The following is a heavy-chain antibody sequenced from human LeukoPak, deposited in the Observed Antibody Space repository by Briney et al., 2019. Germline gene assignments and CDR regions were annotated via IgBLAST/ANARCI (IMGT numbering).Heavy chain of an antibody. Sequence: PGGSLRLSCAASGFMFSTYWMTWVRQAPGKGLEWVANIKQDGSEKYYVDSVKGRFTISRDNAKNSLYLQMNSLRAEDTALYYCAKDMGYSGSYLGDYWGQGTLVTVSS. CDR3: AKDMGYSGSYLGDY. CDR2: IKQDGSEK. V-gene: IGHV3-7*03. D-gene: IGHD1-26*01. CDR1: GFMFSTYW. J-gene: IGHJ4*02.